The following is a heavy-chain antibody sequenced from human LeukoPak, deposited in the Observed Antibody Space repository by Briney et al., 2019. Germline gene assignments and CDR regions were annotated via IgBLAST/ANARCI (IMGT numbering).Heavy chain of an antibody. J-gene: IGHJ6*02. Sequence: KPSETLSLTRPVSGGSLRSFYWSWIREPPAEGLVWGGYIYYSGSTNYNPSLKSRVTISVDTSKNQFSLKLSSVTAADTAVYYCARGLEQQLAYGMDVWGQGTTVTVSS. CDR1: GGSLRSFY. V-gene: IGHV4-59*01. CDR2: IYYSGST. CDR3: ARGLEQQLAYGMDV. D-gene: IGHD6-13*01.